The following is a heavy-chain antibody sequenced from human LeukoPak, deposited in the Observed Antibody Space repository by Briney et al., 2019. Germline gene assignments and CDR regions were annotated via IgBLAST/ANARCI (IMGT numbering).Heavy chain of an antibody. V-gene: IGHV4-34*01. Sequence: SETLSLTCAAYGGSFSGYYWSWIRQPPGKGLEWIGEINHSGSTNYNPSLKSRVTISVDTSKNQFSLKLSSVTAADTAVYYCASRRYFDYWGQGTLVTVSS. J-gene: IGHJ4*02. CDR1: GGSFSGYY. CDR3: ASRRYFDY. CDR2: INHSGST.